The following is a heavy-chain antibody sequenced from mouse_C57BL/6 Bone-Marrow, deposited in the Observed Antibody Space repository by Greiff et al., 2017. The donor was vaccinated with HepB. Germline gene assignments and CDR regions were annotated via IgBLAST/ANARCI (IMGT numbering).Heavy chain of an antibody. CDR2: IDPSDSYT. CDR1: GYTFTSYW. D-gene: IGHD2-4*01. CDR3: ARREYDYDDAMDY. V-gene: IGHV1-50*01. J-gene: IGHJ4*01. Sequence: QVQLQQPGAELVKPGASVKLSCKASGYTFTSYWMQWVKQRPGQGLEWIGEIDPSDSYTNYNQKFKGKATLTVDTSSSTAYMQLSSLTSEDSAVYYCARREYDYDDAMDYWGQGTSVTVSS.